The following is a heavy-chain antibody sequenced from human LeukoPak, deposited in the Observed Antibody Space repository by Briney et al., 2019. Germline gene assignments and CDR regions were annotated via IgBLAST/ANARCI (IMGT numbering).Heavy chain of an antibody. J-gene: IGHJ5*02. V-gene: IGHV3-48*03. CDR3: AVDLEIAVAA. CDR2: ISSSGSTI. Sequence: GGSLRLSCAASGFTFSSYEMNWVRQAPGKGLEWVSYISSSGSTIYYADSVKGRFTISRDNAKNSLYLQMNSLRAEDTAVYYCAVDLEIAVAAWGQGTLVTVSS. D-gene: IGHD6-19*01. CDR1: GFTFSSYE.